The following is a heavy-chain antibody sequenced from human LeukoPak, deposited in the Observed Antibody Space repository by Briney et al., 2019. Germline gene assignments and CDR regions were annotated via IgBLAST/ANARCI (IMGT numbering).Heavy chain of an antibody. CDR2: IIPIIGTA. Sequence: SAKVSCKASGCTFSSYAISWVRQAPGRGLEWMGGIIPIIGTANDAQKFQGRVTSTADESTSTAYMELSSLRSEDTAVYYCARASITIFGVVIRRTKNYYYHMDVWGKGTTVTVSS. J-gene: IGHJ6*03. CDR1: GCTFSSYA. CDR3: ARASITIFGVVIRRTKNYYYHMDV. V-gene: IGHV1-69*01. D-gene: IGHD3-3*01.